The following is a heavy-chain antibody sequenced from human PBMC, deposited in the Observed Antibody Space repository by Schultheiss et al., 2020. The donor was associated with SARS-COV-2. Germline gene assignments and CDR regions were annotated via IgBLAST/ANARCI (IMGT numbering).Heavy chain of an antibody. D-gene: IGHD2-2*01. CDR1: GGSISSYY. CDR3: ARSRDIVVVPHWFDP. CDR2: TAYRGNT. Sequence: SETLSLTCTVSGGSISSYYWSWIRQLPGKGLEWIGSTAYRGNTFYNPSLKSRVTISLDTSKNQFSLKLSSVTAADTAVYYCARSRDIVVVPHWFDPWCQGTLVTVSS. V-gene: IGHV4-59*05. J-gene: IGHJ5*02.